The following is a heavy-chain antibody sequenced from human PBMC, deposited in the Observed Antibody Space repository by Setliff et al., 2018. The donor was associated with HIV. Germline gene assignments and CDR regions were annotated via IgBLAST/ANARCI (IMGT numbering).Heavy chain of an antibody. D-gene: IGHD3-10*01. CDR2: IYYSGST. CDR1: GDFINSGNYY. CDR3: ATSPAGEILGSRPFYFDY. J-gene: IGHJ4*02. V-gene: IGHV4-31*03. Sequence: PSETLSLTCTVSGDFINSGNYYWSWIRQHPGKGLEWIGYIYYSGSTYYSPSLKSRVTISEDTSKNQFSLKMRSVTAADTAVYYCATSPAGEILGSRPFYFDYWGQGTLVTVSS.